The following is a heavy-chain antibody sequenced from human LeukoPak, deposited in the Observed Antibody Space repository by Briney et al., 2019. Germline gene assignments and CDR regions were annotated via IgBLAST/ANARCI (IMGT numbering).Heavy chain of an antibody. CDR3: AREELLSSSASCCSGLVY. CDR2: INPNSGGT. CDR1: GYTFTGFY. J-gene: IGHJ4*02. D-gene: IGHD2-2*01. V-gene: IGHV1-2*02. Sequence: ASVKVSCKASGYTFTGFYVHCVRQAPGQGLEWMGWINPNSGGTNYAQKFQGRVTMTRDTSISTAYMEPSTLRSDDTAVYYCAREELLSSSASCCSGLVYCGQGTLVTVSS.